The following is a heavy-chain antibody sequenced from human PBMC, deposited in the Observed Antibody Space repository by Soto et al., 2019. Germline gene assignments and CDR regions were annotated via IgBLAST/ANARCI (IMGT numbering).Heavy chain of an antibody. CDR3: AKYSSGWYYPFDY. D-gene: IGHD6-19*01. Sequence: EVQLLESGGGLVQPGGSLRLSCAASGFTFSSYAMSWVRQAPGKGLEWVSAISGSGGSTYYADSVKGRFTISRDNTKNTLYLQLRSVKAEDTAVYYYAKYSSGWYYPFDYWGQGTLVTVSS. J-gene: IGHJ4*02. CDR1: GFTFSSYA. CDR2: ISGSGGST. V-gene: IGHV3-23*01.